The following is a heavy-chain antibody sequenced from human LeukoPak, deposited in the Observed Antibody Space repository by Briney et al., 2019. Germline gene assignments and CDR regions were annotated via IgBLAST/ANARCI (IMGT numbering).Heavy chain of an antibody. J-gene: IGHJ4*02. V-gene: IGHV4-59*01. CDR3: ARAGYYSACDD. CDR2: IYYSGST. D-gene: IGHD3-22*01. Sequence: SETLSLTCTVSGGSISSYYWSWIRQPPGKGQEWIGHIYYSGSTNYNPSLKSRVTISVDTSKNQFSLKLSSVTAADTAVYYCARAGYYSACDDWGQGTLVTVSS. CDR1: GGSISSYY.